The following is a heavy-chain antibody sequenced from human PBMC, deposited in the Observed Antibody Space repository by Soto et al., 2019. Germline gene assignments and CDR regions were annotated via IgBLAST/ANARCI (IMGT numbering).Heavy chain of an antibody. CDR2: ISYDGSNK. Sequence: PGGSLRLSCAASGFTFSSYAMHWVRQAPGKGLEWVAVISYDGSNKYYADSVKGRFTISRDNSKNTLYLQMNSLRAEDTAVYYCARDPNYYYDSSGYDVGWAFDIWGQGTMVTVSS. CDR3: ARDPNYYYDSSGYDVGWAFDI. J-gene: IGHJ3*02. V-gene: IGHV3-30-3*01. CDR1: GFTFSSYA. D-gene: IGHD3-22*01.